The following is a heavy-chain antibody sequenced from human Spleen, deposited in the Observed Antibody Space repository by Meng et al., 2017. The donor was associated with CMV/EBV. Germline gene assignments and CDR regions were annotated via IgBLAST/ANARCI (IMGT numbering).Heavy chain of an antibody. Sequence: QRGQAGAEVKKPGASVKVSCKASGDTFTSYGSSWVRQAPGQGLEWMGWINTNTGNPTYAQGFTGRFVFSLDTSVSTAYLQISSLKAEDTAVYYCARGDYYDSSGLDYWGQGTLVTVSS. CDR1: GDTFTSYG. D-gene: IGHD3-22*01. CDR3: ARGDYYDSSGLDY. V-gene: IGHV7-4-1*02. J-gene: IGHJ4*02. CDR2: INTNTGNP.